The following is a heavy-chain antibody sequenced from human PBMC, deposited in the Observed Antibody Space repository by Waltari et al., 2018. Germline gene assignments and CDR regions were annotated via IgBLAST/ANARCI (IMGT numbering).Heavy chain of an antibody. J-gene: IGHJ3*02. D-gene: IGHD3-9*01. Sequence: QVQLQQWGAGLLKPSETLSLTCAVYGGSFSGYYWSWIRQPPGKGLGWIGEINHSGSTNYNPSLKRRDTISVDTSKNQFSLKLSSVTAADTAVYYCARVFEDAFDIWGQGTMVTVSS. CDR3: ARVFEDAFDI. CDR2: INHSGST. V-gene: IGHV4-34*01. CDR1: GGSFSGYY.